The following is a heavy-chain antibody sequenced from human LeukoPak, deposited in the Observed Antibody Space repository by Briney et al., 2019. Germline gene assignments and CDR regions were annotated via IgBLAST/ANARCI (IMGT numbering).Heavy chain of an antibody. V-gene: IGHV3-23*01. CDR1: GFTLSSYA. Sequence: QPGGSLRLSCAASGFTLSSYAMSWVRQAPGKGLEWVSTISGSGGSTNYADSVKGRFTISRDNSKNTLYLQMNSLRAEDTAVYYCAKELSSGYYGYYFDYWGQGTLVTVSS. J-gene: IGHJ4*02. CDR2: ISGSGGST. CDR3: AKELSSGYYGYYFDY. D-gene: IGHD6-19*01.